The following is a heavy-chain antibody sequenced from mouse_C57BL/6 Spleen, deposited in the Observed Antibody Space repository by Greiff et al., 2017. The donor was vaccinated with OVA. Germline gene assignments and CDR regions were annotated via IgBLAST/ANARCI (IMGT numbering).Heavy chain of an antibody. CDR3: ARSWDERVLGWGY. Sequence: QVHVKQSGAELAKPGASVKLSCKASGYTFTSYWMHWVKQRPGQGLEWIGYINPPCGYPKYNQQFKDKAPLTADKSSSPAYLQLSSLTDEDYAVDDGARSWDERVLGWGYWGQGTLGTVSA. D-gene: IGHD4-1*01. J-gene: IGHJ3*01. V-gene: IGHV1-7*01. CDR1: GYTFTSYW. CDR2: INPPCGYP.